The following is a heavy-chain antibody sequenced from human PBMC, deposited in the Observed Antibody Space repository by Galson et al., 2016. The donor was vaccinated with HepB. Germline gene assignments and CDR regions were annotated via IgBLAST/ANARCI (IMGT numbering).Heavy chain of an antibody. V-gene: IGHV4-59*01. CDR1: GASISNYY. CDR3: ACHHAGWFDP. J-gene: IGHJ5*02. Sequence: SETLSLTCTVSGASISNYYWSWIRQPPGKRLEWIGYIYYNVRTNYNPSLKSRVTMSGDMSKNQISLNLRSVTAADTAIYYCACHHAGWFDPWGQGTLGTVAS. D-gene: IGHD1-14*01. CDR2: IYYNVRT.